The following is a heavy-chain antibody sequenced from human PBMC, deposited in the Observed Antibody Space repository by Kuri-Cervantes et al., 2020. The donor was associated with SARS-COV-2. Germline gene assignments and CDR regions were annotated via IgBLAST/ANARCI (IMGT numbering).Heavy chain of an antibody. CDR3: AVIQNSGSYSTRGSYFDY. D-gene: IGHD1-26*01. CDR2: ISSSSSYT. V-gene: IGHV3-11*03. J-gene: IGHJ4*02. Sequence: GESLKISCAASGFTFSDYYMSWIRQAPGKGLEWVSYISSSSSYTNYADSVKGRFAISRDNAKNSLYLQMNSLRAEDTAVYYCAVIQNSGSYSTRGSYFDYWGQGTLVTVSS. CDR1: GFTFSDYY.